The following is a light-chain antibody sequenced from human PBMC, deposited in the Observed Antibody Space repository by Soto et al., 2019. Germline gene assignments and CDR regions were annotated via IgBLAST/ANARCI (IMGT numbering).Light chain of an antibody. Sequence: DIQMTQSPSTLSASAGDGVTITCRASQNISVWLAWYQQRPGKAPKFLIYDASSLETGVPSRFSGSGSGTEFTLTIRSLQPDDFATYYCQQYDSSSPTFGQGTKLEIK. J-gene: IGKJ2*01. CDR2: DAS. CDR3: QQYDSSSPT. CDR1: QNISVW. V-gene: IGKV1-5*01.